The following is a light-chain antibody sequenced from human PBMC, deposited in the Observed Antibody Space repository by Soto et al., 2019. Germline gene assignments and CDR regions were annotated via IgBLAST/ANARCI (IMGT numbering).Light chain of an antibody. CDR2: GAS. J-gene: IGKJ2*02. V-gene: IGKV3D-15*01. Sequence: EIVMTQSPATLSVSPGERETLSCRASQTVSSNLGWYQQKPGQAPRLLMYGASTRATGIPARFSGSGSGTESTLTISSLQSEDFAVCYCQQYNNWCTFGQGTK. CDR3: QQYNNWCT. CDR1: QTVSSN.